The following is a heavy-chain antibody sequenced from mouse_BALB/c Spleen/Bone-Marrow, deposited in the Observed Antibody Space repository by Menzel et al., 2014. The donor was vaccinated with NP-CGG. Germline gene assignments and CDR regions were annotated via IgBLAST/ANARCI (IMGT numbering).Heavy chain of an antibody. V-gene: IGHV5-2*01. Sequence: EVQLVEPGGGLVQPGESLKLSCESNEYEFPSHDMSWVRKTPEKRLELVAAINSDGGSTYYPDTMERRFIISRDNSKKTLYLQMSSLRSEDTAFYYCARHGDYYGSSLFAYWGQGTLLTVSA. CDR2: INSDGGST. CDR3: ARHGDYYGSSLFAY. J-gene: IGHJ3*01. D-gene: IGHD1-1*01. CDR1: EYEFPSHD.